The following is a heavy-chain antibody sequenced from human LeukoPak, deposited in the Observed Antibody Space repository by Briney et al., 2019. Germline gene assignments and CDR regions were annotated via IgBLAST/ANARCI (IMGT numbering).Heavy chain of an antibody. V-gene: IGHV1-46*01. CDR2: INPSGGST. CDR3: PRSPLGMGFDY. D-gene: IGHD3-16*01. CDR1: GYTFPSYY. Sequence: ASVKVSCKASGYTFPSYYMHWVRQAPAQGLEWMGIINPSGGSTSYPLKFQRRPTMPRHTPPSKLSMELSRLRPEGMPVYYFPRSPLGMGFDYWGQGTLVTVSS. J-gene: IGHJ4*02.